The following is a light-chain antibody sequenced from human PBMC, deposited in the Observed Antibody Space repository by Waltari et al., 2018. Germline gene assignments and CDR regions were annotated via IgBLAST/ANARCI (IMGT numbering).Light chain of an antibody. Sequence: QSALPQPPSASGPPGQPVTIPRPGTSRDLGGYHYLSWYQQHPGKAPKLMIYEVSKRPSGVPDRFSGSKSGNTASLTVSGLQAEDEADYYCSSYAGSNPVVFGGGTKLTVL. CDR1: SRDLGGYHY. J-gene: IGLJ2*01. CDR2: EVS. CDR3: SSYAGSNPVV. V-gene: IGLV2-8*01.